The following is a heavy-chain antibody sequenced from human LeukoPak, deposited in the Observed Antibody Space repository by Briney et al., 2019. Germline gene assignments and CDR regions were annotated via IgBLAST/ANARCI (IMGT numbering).Heavy chain of an antibody. D-gene: IGHD3-10*01. CDR1: GGSFSGYF. CDR3: ARQRREVGLPGVGWFDP. CDR2: ITPSGST. J-gene: IGHJ5*02. V-gene: IGHV4-34*01. Sequence: SETLSLTCVVYGGSFSGYFWSWIRQPPGKGLEWIGEITPSGSTNYSPSLKSRVTISIDTSKNQFSLKVTSVTAADTAVYYCARQRREVGLPGVGWFDPWGQGTLVIVSS.